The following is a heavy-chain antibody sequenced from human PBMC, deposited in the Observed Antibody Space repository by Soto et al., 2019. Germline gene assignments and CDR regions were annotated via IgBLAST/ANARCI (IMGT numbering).Heavy chain of an antibody. CDR2: IIPIFGTA. V-gene: IGHV1-69*13. J-gene: IGHJ6*02. D-gene: IGHD6-6*01. CDR1: GGTFSSYA. Sequence: ASVKVSCKASGGTFSSYAISWVRQAPGQGLEWMGGIIPIFGTANYAQKFQGRVTITADESTSTAHMELSSLRSEDTAVYYCARRGYSSSSGVYYYYGMDVWGQGTTVTVSS. CDR3: ARRGYSSSSGVYYYYGMDV.